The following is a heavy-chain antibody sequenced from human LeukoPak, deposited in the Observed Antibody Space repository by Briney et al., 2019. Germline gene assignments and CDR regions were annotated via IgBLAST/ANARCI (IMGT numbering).Heavy chain of an antibody. CDR1: GFTFSDYY. V-gene: IGHV3-11*01. CDR3: ARRGVQLQRISWFDP. J-gene: IGHJ5*02. Sequence: GGSLRLSCAASGFTFSDYYMSWTRQAPGKGLEWVSYISSSGNTIYYADSVKGRFTISRDNAKNSLYLQMNSLRAEDTAVYYCARRGVQLQRISWFDPWGQGTLVTVSS. D-gene: IGHD1-1*01. CDR2: ISSSGNTI.